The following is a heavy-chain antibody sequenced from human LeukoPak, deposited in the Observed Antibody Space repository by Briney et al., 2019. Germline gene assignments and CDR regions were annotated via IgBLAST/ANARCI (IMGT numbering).Heavy chain of an antibody. D-gene: IGHD1-26*01. J-gene: IGHJ6*03. CDR2: IRYDGNNK. V-gene: IGHV3-30*02. CDR1: GFTFRSYG. CDR3: AKGYGWEASYYYYYMDV. Sequence: PGGSLRLSCAASGFTFRSYGMHWVRQAPGKGLEWVAFIRYDGNNKYYADSVKGRFTIFRDNSRNTLYLQMNSLRTEDTAVHYCAKGYGWEASYYYYYMDVWGKGTTVTFSS.